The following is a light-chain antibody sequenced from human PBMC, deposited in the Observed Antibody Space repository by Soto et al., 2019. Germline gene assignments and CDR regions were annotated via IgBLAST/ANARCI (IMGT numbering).Light chain of an antibody. CDR1: HTVSRSA. J-gene: IGKJ5*01. CDR2: GAT. V-gene: IGKV3D-20*02. Sequence: IVLTQSAGTLSFSPGEMATLSCRASHTVSRSALAFYQQKPVQAPRLLIYGATTRATAIPARFSGSGSGTDFTLPISSLEAEDSAVYYCQQRSNWPSLTFGQGTRLEIK. CDR3: QQRSNWPSLT.